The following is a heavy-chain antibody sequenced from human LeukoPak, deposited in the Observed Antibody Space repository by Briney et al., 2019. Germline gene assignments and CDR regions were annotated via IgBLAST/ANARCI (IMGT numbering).Heavy chain of an antibody. V-gene: IGHV3-30*04. D-gene: IGHD5-18*01. J-gene: IGHJ4*02. CDR1: GFTFSSST. CDR3: AGSSSTARSYFDY. CDR2: ITYDGSNT. Sequence: VGSLRLSCATSGFTFSSSTMRWVRQAPGKGLEGVAFITYDGSNTYYRDSVEGRFTISRDDSKNTVYLQMNSLRAEDTAVYYCAGSSSTARSYFDYWGQGILVTVSS.